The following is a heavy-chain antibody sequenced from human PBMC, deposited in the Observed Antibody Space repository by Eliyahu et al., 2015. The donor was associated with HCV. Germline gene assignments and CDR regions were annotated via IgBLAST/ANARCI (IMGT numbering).Heavy chain of an antibody. V-gene: IGHV3-21*06. CDR3: ARVGGYSYGPFDY. Sequence: EVQVVESGGGLVKPGGSLRLSCAASGFTFSSYSMSWVRQAPGKGLEWVSSISPSSTYIYYADSLKGRFTISRDNTKNSLFLQMNSLRAEDTAVYYCARVGGYSYGPFDYWGQGTLVTVSS. CDR1: GFTFSSYS. J-gene: IGHJ4*02. D-gene: IGHD5-18*01. CDR2: ISPSSTYI.